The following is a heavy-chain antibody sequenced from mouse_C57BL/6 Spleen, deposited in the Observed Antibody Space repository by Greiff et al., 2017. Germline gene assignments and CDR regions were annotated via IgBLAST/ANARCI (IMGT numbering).Heavy chain of an antibody. Sequence: QVQLQQSGAELARPGASVMMSCKASGYTFTSYTMHWVKQRPGQGLEWIGYINPSSGYTKYNQKFKDKATLTADKSSSTAYMQLSSLTSEDSAVYYCARFITTARMDYWGQGTSVTVSS. J-gene: IGHJ4*01. CDR3: ARFITTARMDY. D-gene: IGHD1-1*01. CDR1: GYTFTSYT. CDR2: INPSSGYT. V-gene: IGHV1-4*01.